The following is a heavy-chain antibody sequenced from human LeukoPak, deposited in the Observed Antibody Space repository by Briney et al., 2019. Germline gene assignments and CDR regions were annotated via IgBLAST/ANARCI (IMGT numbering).Heavy chain of an antibody. V-gene: IGHV3-23*01. J-gene: IGHJ4*02. CDR1: GFTFSSYW. D-gene: IGHD6-13*01. Sequence: GGSLRLPCAASGFTFSSYWMHWVRQAPGKGLEWVSTVSTSGDNTYYADSVKGRFTISRDNSKNTLYLQVNSLRAEDTAVYYCAKRGVAAGRQYYIDYWGQGTLVTVSS. CDR2: VSTSGDNT. CDR3: AKRGVAAGRQYYIDY.